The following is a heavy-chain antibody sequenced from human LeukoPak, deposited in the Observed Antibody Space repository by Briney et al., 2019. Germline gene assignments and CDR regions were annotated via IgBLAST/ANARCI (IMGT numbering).Heavy chain of an antibody. Sequence: GGSLRLSCAASGFTFSDYYMSWIRQAPGKGLEWVSYISSSDTYTNYADSVKGRFTISRDNAKNSLYLQMNSLRAEDTALYYCARRDYYGSGSPDFWGQGTLVTVSS. V-gene: IGHV3-11*03. CDR3: ARRDYYGSGSPDF. D-gene: IGHD3-10*01. J-gene: IGHJ4*02. CDR2: ISSSDTYT. CDR1: GFTFSDYY.